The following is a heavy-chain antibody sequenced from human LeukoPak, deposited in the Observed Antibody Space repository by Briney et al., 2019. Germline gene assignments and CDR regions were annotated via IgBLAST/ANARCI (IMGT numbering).Heavy chain of an antibody. V-gene: IGHV1-2*02. J-gene: IGHJ4*02. CDR2: INPNSGGT. D-gene: IGHD4-17*01. Sequence: GASVKVSCKASGFTFTGYYMHWVRQAPGQGLEWMGWINPNSGGTNYAQKFQGRVTMTRDTSISTAYMELSRLRSDDTAVYYCARRGPWYYGDSPDYWGQGTLVTVSS. CDR1: GFTFTGYY. CDR3: ARRGPWYYGDSPDY.